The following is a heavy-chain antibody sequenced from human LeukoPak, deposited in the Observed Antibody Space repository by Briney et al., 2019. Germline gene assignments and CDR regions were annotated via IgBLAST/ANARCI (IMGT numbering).Heavy chain of an antibody. CDR2: IRGSGST. J-gene: IGHJ4*02. CDR3: AKGTGDTAYYFDF. Sequence: GGSLRLSCTTSGFTFSSYALSWVRQAPGKGLEWVSGIRGSGSTYYPDSVTGRFTISRDNSENTLYLQMSGLRAEDTAIYYCAKGTGDTAYYFDFWGLGVLVTVSS. V-gene: IGHV3-23*01. D-gene: IGHD7-27*01. CDR1: GFTFSSYA.